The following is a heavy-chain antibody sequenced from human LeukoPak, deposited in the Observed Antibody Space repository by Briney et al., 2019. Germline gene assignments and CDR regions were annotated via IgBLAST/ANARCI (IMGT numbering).Heavy chain of an antibody. V-gene: IGHV6-1*01. J-gene: IGHJ4*02. Sequence: SQTLPLTCAISGDSVSSNSAAWNWIRQSPSRGLEWLGRTYYRSKWYNGYAVSVKSRITINADTSKNQFSLQLNSVTPEDTAVYYCARAPYYNDGSGYYSFDHWGQGTLVTVSS. D-gene: IGHD3-22*01. CDR1: GDSVSSNSAA. CDR3: ARAPYYNDGSGYYSFDH. CDR2: TYYRSKWYN.